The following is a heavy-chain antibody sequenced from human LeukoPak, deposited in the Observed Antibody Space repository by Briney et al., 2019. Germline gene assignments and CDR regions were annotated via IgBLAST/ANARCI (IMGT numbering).Heavy chain of an antibody. Sequence: SETLSLTCAVYGGSFSGYYWSWIRQPSGKGLEWIGEINHSGSTNYNPSLKSRVTISVDTSKNQFSLKLSSVTAADTAVYYCARAKRREYSSSFVDYWGQGTLVTVSS. J-gene: IGHJ4*02. CDR3: ARAKRREYSSSFVDY. V-gene: IGHV4-34*01. CDR2: INHSGST. CDR1: GGSFSGYY. D-gene: IGHD6-6*01.